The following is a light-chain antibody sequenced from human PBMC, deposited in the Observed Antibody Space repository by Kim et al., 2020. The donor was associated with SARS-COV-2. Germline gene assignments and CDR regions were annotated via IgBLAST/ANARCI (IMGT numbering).Light chain of an antibody. CDR1: QDISSW. CDR3: QQAHGFPLT. J-gene: IGKJ4*01. Sequence: ASVRDRVTSTCRASQDISSWLAWYQQKTGKAPKVLIYEASNLQSGVPSRFSGSGSGTDFTLTINSLQPEDFATYYCQQAHGFPLTFGGGTKVDIK. V-gene: IGKV1D-12*01. CDR2: EAS.